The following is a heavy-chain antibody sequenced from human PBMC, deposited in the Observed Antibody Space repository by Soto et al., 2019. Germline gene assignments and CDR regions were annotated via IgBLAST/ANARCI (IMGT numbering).Heavy chain of an antibody. CDR3: VRAADYGSGGGWYDAYDM. D-gene: IGHD2-15*01. J-gene: IGHJ3*02. CDR1: GFTFSSYW. Sequence: EVQLVESGGGLVQPGGSLRLSCVASGFTFSSYWMQWVRQAPGKGLDWVANINGDGSEKNYVESVKGRITISRDNAKNSLYLQMNSLRAEDTAVYFCVRAADYGSGGGWYDAYDMWGQGTMVTVSS. CDR2: INGDGSEK. V-gene: IGHV3-7*01.